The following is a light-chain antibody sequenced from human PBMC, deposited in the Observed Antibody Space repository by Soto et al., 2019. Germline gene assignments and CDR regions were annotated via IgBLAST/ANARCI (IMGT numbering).Light chain of an antibody. V-gene: IGKV3-15*01. CDR3: QQYDNWPPEIT. CDR1: QSVSTY. Sequence: EIVMTQSPATLSLSPGERATLSCRASQSVSTYVAWYQQRPGQALSLLIYGASTRASGCPARFTGSGSGTEFTLTISSLQSEDFALYYCQQYDNWPPEITFGQGTRLEIK. CDR2: GAS. J-gene: IGKJ5*01.